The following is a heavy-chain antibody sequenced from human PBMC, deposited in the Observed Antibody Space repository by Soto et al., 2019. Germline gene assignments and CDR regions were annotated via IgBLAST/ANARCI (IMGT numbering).Heavy chain of an antibody. V-gene: IGHV3-23*01. CDR3: AKARCIGNSCYVPDY. Sequence: GGPLRLPCAASGFTFNSYTMAWVRQAPGKGLEWVSSISGSGGSPSYADSVQGRFTISRDNSRNTLSLQMNSLRAEDTATYYCAKARCIGNSCYVPDYWGHGSLVTVS. J-gene: IGHJ4*01. CDR1: GFTFNSYT. D-gene: IGHD3-16*01. CDR2: ISGSGGSP.